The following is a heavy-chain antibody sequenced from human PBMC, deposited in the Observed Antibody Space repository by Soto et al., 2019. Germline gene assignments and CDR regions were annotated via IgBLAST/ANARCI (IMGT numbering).Heavy chain of an antibody. CDR1: GGSVSSGSYY. CDR2: IYYTGST. Sequence: QVQLQESGPGLVKPSETLSLTCTVSGGSVSSGSYYWSWIRQPPGKGLEWIGYIYYTGSTNYNPSLKSPVTISVDTSKTQFSLKLSSVPAADTPVYYCARDLSYGYWGQGTLVTVSS. D-gene: IGHD2-8*01. V-gene: IGHV4-61*01. J-gene: IGHJ4*02. CDR3: ARDLSYGY.